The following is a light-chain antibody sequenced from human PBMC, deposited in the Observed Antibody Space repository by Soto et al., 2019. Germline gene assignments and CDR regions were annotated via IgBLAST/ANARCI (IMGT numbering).Light chain of an antibody. J-gene: IGKJ1*01. CDR3: QQYGNSPQT. Sequence: DIQMTQSPSTLSASVGDRVTITCRASQSISSWLAWYQQKPGKPPNILIYDASSLKSGVPSRFSGSGSGTDFTLTISRLEPEDFEVYYCQQYGNSPQTFGQGTKVDIK. CDR1: QSISSW. CDR2: DAS. V-gene: IGKV1-5*01.